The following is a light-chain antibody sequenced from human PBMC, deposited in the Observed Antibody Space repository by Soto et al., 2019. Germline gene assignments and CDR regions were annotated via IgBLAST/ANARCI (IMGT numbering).Light chain of an antibody. CDR2: DVS. CDR3: SSYTSSSTLV. V-gene: IGLV2-14*01. CDR1: SSDVGAYNY. J-gene: IGLJ1*01. Sequence: QSALTQPASVSGSPGQSITISCTGTSSDVGAYNYVSWYQQHPGKAPKLMICDVSNRPSGVSNRFSGSKSANTASLTISGLQAEDEADYYCSSYTSSSTLVFGTGTKVTVL.